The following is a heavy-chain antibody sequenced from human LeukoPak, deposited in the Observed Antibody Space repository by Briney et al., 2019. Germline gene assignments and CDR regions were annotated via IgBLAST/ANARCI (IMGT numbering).Heavy chain of an antibody. J-gene: IGHJ4*02. CDR2: IYYSGST. CDR3: ARHGSTAFDY. D-gene: IGHD5/OR15-5a*01. V-gene: IGHV4-59*01. Sequence: PSETLSLTCTVSGGSISPYYWSWLRQPPGKGLEWIWYIYYSGSTNYNPSLQSRVTMSVDTSKNQFSLKLTSVTAADTAVYYCARHGSTAFDYWGQGTLSPSPQ. CDR1: GGSISPYY.